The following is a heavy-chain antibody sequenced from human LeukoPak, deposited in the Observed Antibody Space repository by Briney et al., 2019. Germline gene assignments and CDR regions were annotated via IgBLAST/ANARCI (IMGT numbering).Heavy chain of an antibody. CDR1: GFTFSNYA. D-gene: IGHD3-9*01. CDR3: ARDQAFDWFYYYYGMNV. Sequence: GGSLRLACAASGFTFSNYALSWVRQAPGKGLEWVSSIGSSVNTTHYADSVKGRFTISRDNSKNTLYLQMNSLSAEDTAIYYCARDQAFDWFYYYYGMNVWGLGTTVIVSS. CDR2: IGSSVNTT. V-gene: IGHV3-23*01. J-gene: IGHJ6*02.